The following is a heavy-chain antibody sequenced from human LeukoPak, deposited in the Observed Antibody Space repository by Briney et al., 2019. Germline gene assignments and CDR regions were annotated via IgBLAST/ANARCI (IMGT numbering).Heavy chain of an antibody. CDR1: GFTFSGYD. J-gene: IGHJ3*02. Sequence: AGTLSLTCAASGFTFSGYDWSWVRQAPGKGLEWVSDISDSGGSTYYASSVKRRFTISRDNSKNTLYLHMNSLSAEDTAVYYCAKDKNVFGVGLGAFEICGQGTMVTVSS. D-gene: IGHD3-3*01. V-gene: IGHV3-23*01. CDR3: AKDKNVFGVGLGAFEI. CDR2: ISDSGGST.